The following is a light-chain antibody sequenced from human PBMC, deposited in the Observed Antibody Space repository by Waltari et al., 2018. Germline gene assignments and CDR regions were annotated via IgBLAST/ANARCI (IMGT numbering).Light chain of an antibody. CDR2: MAS. CDR1: QSVGTW. V-gene: IGKV1-5*03. J-gene: IGKJ2*01. CDR3: QQYSSFST. Sequence: DIQMTQSPSTLSASVGDRVTSSCRASQSVGTWLAWYQQKPGNAPKLLIYMASSLESGVPSRFSGSGSGTEFTLTISSLQPDDFATYSCQQYSSFSTFGQGTKVDI.